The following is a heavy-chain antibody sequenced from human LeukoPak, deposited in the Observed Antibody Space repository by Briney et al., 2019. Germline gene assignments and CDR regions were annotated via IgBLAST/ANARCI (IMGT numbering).Heavy chain of an antibody. V-gene: IGHV3-48*03. CDR3: ARYRSDDFGAFDI. CDR2: ISSSGSTL. D-gene: IGHD4/OR15-4a*01. CDR1: GFTFSNYE. J-gene: IGHJ3*02. Sequence: PGGSLRLSCAASGFTFSNYEMNWVRQAPGKGLEWVSYISSSGSTLYYADSVKGRFTISRDNAKNSLYLQMNSLRAEDTAVYYCARYRSDDFGAFDIWGQGTMVTVSS.